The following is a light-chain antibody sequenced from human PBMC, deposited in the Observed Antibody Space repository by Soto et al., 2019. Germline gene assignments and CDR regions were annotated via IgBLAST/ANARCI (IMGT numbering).Light chain of an antibody. CDR2: RAS. V-gene: IGKV1-5*03. CDR1: QNINKW. CDR3: QQYDSYYSPT. J-gene: IGKJ1*01. Sequence: DIQMTQSPSTLSASVGDRVTITCRASQNINKWLAWYQQKPGIAPKLLIYRASTLERGVPSRFSGSGSRTDFTLTISSLQPDEFAPYYCQQYDSYYSPTFGQGTKVEIK.